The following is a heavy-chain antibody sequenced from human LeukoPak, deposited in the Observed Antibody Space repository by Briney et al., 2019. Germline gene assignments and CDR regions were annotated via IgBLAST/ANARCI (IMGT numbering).Heavy chain of an antibody. D-gene: IGHD3-10*01. CDR2: IKQDGSEK. Sequence: PGGSLRLSCAASGFTFSSYWMSWVRQAPGKGLEWGANIKQDGSEKYYVDSVKGRFTISRDNAKNSLYLQMNSVRAEDTAVYYCARPPPYGSGSYPLDYWGQGTLVTVSS. V-gene: IGHV3-7*01. CDR3: ARPPPYGSGSYPLDY. J-gene: IGHJ4*02. CDR1: GFTFSSYW.